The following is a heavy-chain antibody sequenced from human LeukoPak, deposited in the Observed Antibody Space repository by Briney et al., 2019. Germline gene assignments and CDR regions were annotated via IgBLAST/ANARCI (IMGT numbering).Heavy chain of an antibody. V-gene: IGHV3-64D*06. Sequence: GGSLRLSCSASGFTFSSYAMHWVRQAPGKGLEYVSAISSNGGSTYYADSVKGRFTISRDNSKNTLYLQMSSLRAEDMAVYYCVRGDIVATIYGDYWGQGTLVTVSS. D-gene: IGHD5-12*01. CDR2: ISSNGGST. J-gene: IGHJ4*02. CDR1: GFTFSSYA. CDR3: VRGDIVATIYGDY.